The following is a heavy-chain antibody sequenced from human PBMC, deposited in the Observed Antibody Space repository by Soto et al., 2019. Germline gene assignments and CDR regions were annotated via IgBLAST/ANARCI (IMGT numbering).Heavy chain of an antibody. CDR2: VYHSGNT. D-gene: IGHD5-18*01. Sequence: PSETLSLTCDVSGHSISSGYYWGWIRQPPGRGLEWIGNVYHSGNTYFNPSLKSRVTISVDTSKNQVSLKLSSVTAADTAVYYCARWLGYTIGYRYFDAWGQGTLVTVSS. J-gene: IGHJ4*02. CDR3: ARWLGYTIGYRYFDA. CDR1: GHSISSGYY. V-gene: IGHV4-38-2*01.